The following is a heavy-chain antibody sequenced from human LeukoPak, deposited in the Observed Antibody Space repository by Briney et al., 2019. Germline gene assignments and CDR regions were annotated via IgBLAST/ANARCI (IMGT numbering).Heavy chain of an antibody. D-gene: IGHD3-22*01. CDR2: ISSSSSYI. V-gene: IGHV3-21*01. CDR3: ALDYYDSSGYYRN. CDR1: GFTFSSYS. J-gene: IGHJ3*01. Sequence: GGSLRLSCASSGFTFSSYSMNWVRQAPGKGLEWVSSISSSSSYIYYADSVKGRFTISRDNAKNSLYLQMNSLRAEDTAVYYCALDYYDSSGYYRNWGQGTMVTVSS.